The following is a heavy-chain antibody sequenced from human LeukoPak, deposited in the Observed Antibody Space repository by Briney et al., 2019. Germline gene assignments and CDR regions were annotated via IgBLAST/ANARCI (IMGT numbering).Heavy chain of an antibody. V-gene: IGHV3-13*01. D-gene: IGHD2-15*01. CDR1: GFTFSSYD. CDR2: IGTAGDT. CDR3: ARFPRSGGNLSYGMDV. J-gene: IGHJ6*02. Sequence: GGSLRLSCAASGFTFSSYDMHWVRQATGKGLEWVSAIGTAGDTYYPGSVKGRFTISRENAKNFLYLQMNSLRAGDTAVYYCARFPRSGGNLSYGMDVWGQGTTVTVSS.